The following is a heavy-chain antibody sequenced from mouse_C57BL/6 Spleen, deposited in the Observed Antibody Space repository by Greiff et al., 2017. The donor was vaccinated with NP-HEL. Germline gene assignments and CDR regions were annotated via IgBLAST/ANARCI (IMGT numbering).Heavy chain of an antibody. D-gene: IGHD4-1*01. CDR3: AGTGSYFDY. Sequence: EVKLQESGPELVKPGASVKISCKASGYSFTGYYMNWVKQSPEKSLEWIGEINPSTGGTTYNQKFKAKATLTVDKSSSTAYMQLKSLTSEDSAVYYCAGTGSYFDYWGQGTTLTVSS. CDR1: GYSFTGYY. J-gene: IGHJ2*01. V-gene: IGHV1-42*01. CDR2: INPSTGGT.